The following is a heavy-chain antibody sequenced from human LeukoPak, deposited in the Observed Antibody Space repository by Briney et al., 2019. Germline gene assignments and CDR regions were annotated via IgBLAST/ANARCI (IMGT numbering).Heavy chain of an antibody. D-gene: IGHD2-21*02. J-gene: IGHJ3*01. CDR2: INQDGSQR. V-gene: IGHV3-7*01. CDR1: GFTFSIYW. CDR3: VAGDWGARDSFDL. Sequence: GGSLRLSCAASGFTFSIYWMSWVRQAQGKGREWVANINQDGSQRYYVDWGKGGLTISRDNANNSFFLQMSSLRAEDTSVYYCVAGDWGARDSFDLWGRGTMVTVSS.